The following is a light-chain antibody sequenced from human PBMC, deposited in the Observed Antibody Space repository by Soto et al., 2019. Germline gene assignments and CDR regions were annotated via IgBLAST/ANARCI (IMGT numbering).Light chain of an antibody. J-gene: IGLJ1*01. CDR3: CSYTVSYNYV. Sequence: QSVLTQPASVSGSPGQSITVSCTGINSDVGIYNLVSWYQHHPGKAPKLVIYEGTKRPSGVSSRFSGSKSGNTASLTISGLQAEDEGDYYCCSYTVSYNYVFGSGTKLTVL. CDR2: EGT. V-gene: IGLV2-23*01. CDR1: NSDVGIYNL.